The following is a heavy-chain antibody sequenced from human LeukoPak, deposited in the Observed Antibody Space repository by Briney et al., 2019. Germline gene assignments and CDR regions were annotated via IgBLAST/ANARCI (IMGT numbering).Heavy chain of an antibody. CDR3: ARGLWGYPYYYYYMDV. Sequence: GASVKVSCKASGGTFSSYAINWVRQATGQGLEWMGWMNPNSGNTGYAQKFQGRVTMTRNTSISTAYMELSSLRSEDTAVYYCARGLWGYPYYYYYMDVWGKGTTVTISS. V-gene: IGHV1-8*02. CDR1: GGTFSSYA. CDR2: MNPNSGNT. J-gene: IGHJ6*03. D-gene: IGHD3-16*01.